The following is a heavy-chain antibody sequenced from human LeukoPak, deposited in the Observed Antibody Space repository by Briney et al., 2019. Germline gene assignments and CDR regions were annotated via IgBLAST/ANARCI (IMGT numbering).Heavy chain of an antibody. Sequence: ASVKVSYKVSGYTFSGYYIHWVQQAPGKGLQWMGLVDPEDGKTIYADNFQGRVTITADTSIDTVNMELSSMKSEDMAVYYCAIGIRGVIIWWFDPWGQGTLVTVSS. CDR2: VDPEDGKT. CDR1: GYTFSGYY. V-gene: IGHV1-69-2*01. D-gene: IGHD3-10*01. J-gene: IGHJ5*02. CDR3: AIGIRGVIIWWFDP.